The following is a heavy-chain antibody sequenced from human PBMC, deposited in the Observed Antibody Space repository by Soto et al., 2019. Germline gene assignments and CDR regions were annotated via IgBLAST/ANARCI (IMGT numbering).Heavy chain of an antibody. Sequence: SVKVSCKASGGTFSSYAISWVRQAPGQGLEWMGGIIPIFGTANYAQKFQGRVTITADKSTSTAYMELSSLRSEDTAVYYCARRRFLEWLFFDYWGQGTLVTVSS. V-gene: IGHV1-69*06. CDR3: ARRRFLEWLFFDY. CDR1: GGTFSSYA. D-gene: IGHD3-3*01. J-gene: IGHJ4*02. CDR2: IIPIFGTA.